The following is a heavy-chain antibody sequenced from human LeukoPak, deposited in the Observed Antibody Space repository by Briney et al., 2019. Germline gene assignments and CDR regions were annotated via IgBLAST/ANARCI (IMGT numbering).Heavy chain of an antibody. J-gene: IGHJ6*03. CDR1: GGSISSHY. CDR3: AKVASETYSYYYMDV. D-gene: IGHD2-15*01. Sequence: SETLSLACTVSGGSISSHYWSWIRQPPGKGLEWIGYIYTSGSTNYNPSLKSRVTISEDTSKNQFSLKLSSVTAADTAVYYCAKVASETYSYYYMDVWGKGTTVTISS. CDR2: IYTSGST. V-gene: IGHV4-4*08.